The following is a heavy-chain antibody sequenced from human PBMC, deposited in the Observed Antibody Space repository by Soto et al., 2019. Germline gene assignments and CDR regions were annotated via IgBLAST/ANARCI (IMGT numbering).Heavy chain of an antibody. CDR1: GYSFTSYW. D-gene: IGHD3-9*01. V-gene: IGHV5-10-1*01. CDR2: IDPSDSYT. J-gene: IGHJ6*04. CDR3: AREGIIGTGGKSYCYYGRGV. Sequence: TGESLKISCKGSGYSFTSYWISWVRQMPGKGLEWMGRIDPSDSYTNYSPSFQGHVTISADKSISTAYLQWSSLKASDTAMYYCAREGIIGTGGKSYCYYGRGVWGKGTRVTVAS.